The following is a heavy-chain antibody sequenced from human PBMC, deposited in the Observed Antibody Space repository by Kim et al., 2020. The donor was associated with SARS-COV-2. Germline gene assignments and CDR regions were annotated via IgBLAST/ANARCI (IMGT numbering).Heavy chain of an antibody. J-gene: IGHJ4*02. V-gene: IGHV4-59*01. CDR1: GGSISSYY. CDR3: ASRGSGSYYRWEFDY. D-gene: IGHD3-10*01. CDR2: IYYSGST. Sequence: SETLSLTCTVSGGSISSYYWSWIRQPPGKGLEWIGYIYYSGSTNYNPSLKSRVTISVDTSKNQFSLKLSSVTAADTAVYYCASRGSGSYYRWEFDYWGQGTLVTVSS.